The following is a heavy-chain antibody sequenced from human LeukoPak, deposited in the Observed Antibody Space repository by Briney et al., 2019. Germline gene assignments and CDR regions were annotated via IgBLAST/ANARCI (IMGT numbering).Heavy chain of an antibody. CDR3: ARGVLRRQWLVPLYNWFDP. CDR2: IIPIFGTA. D-gene: IGHD6-19*01. J-gene: IGHJ5*02. Sequence: SVKVSCKASGGTFSSYAISWVRQAPGQGLEWMGGIIPIFGTANYAQKFQGRVTITADESTSTAYMELSSLRSEDTAVYYCARGVLRRQWLVPLYNWFDPWGQGTLVTVFS. V-gene: IGHV1-69*13. CDR1: GGTFSSYA.